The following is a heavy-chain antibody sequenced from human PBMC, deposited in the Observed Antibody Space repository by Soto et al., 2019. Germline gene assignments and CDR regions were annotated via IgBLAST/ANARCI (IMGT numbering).Heavy chain of an antibody. CDR2: MKKDGSQK. V-gene: IGHV3-7*01. J-gene: IGHJ5*02. CDR1: GFTFSNYW. CDR3: ARDWFDA. Sequence: PGGSLRLSCAASGFTFSNYWMSWVRQAPGKGLEWVANMKKDGSQKYYVDSVKGRFTISRDNARNSLYLQMNSLRVEDTAVYYCARDWFDAWGQGTLVTVSS.